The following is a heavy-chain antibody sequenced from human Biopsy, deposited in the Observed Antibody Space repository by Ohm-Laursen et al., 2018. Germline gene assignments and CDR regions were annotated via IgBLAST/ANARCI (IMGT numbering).Heavy chain of an antibody. D-gene: IGHD2-15*01. CDR1: GGTSSNFA. J-gene: IGHJ4*02. V-gene: IGHV1-69*04. CDR3: ARDCSGDNCGVDF. Sequence: SVKVSCKASGGTSSNFAINWVRQAPGQGLECMGRIIPLIGLTNYAQKFQGRVTITADKFTNTVYMELSSLRSDDTAVYFCARDCSGDNCGVDFWGQGTLVTVS. CDR2: IIPLIGLT.